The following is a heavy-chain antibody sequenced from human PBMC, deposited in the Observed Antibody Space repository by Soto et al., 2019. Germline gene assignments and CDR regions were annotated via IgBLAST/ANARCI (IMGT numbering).Heavy chain of an antibody. CDR1: GYTFTSYY. CDR2: INPSGGST. J-gene: IGHJ4*02. V-gene: IGHV1-46*01. Sequence: QVQLVQSGAEVKKPGASVKVSCKASGYTFTSYYMHWVRQAPGQGLEWMGVINPSGGSTDYAQKFQGRVNMTRDTSTSTVYMDLSSLRSEDTAVFYCAREGNGYNLGPSVDFDYWGQGTLVTVSS. D-gene: IGHD5-12*01. CDR3: AREGNGYNLGPSVDFDY.